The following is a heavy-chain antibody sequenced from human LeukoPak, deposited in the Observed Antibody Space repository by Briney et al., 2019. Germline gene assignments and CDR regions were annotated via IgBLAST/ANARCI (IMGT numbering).Heavy chain of an antibody. Sequence: GGSLRFSCEASAFTFSSYSMDCVRQAPGKGMYRVSSITRSTSHIHYADSVKGRYPNSRDNAKNSVYLQMNSLRAEHTAVYYCATGKMGTTVTTFHYYCMDVWGVGTTVTVSS. V-gene: IGHV3-21*01. CDR1: AFTFSSYS. CDR2: ITRSTSHI. CDR3: ATGKMGTTVTTFHYYCMDV. D-gene: IGHD4-11*01. J-gene: IGHJ6*03.